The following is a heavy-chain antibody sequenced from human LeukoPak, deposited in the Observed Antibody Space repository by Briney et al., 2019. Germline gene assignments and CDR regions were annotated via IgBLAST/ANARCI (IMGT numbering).Heavy chain of an antibody. CDR1: GYTFTSYG. D-gene: IGHD4-17*01. V-gene: IGHV1-18*01. CDR2: ISAYNGNT. J-gene: IGHJ3*02. Sequence: ASVKVCCKASGYTFTSYGISWVRQAPGQGLEWMGWISAYNGNTNYAQKLQGRVTMTTDTSTSTAYMELRSLRSDDTAVYYCARDDTTASGDAFDIWGQGTMVTVSS. CDR3: ARDDTTASGDAFDI.